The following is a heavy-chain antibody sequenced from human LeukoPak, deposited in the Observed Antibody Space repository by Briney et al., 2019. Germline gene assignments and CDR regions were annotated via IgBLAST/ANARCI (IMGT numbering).Heavy chain of an antibody. CDR3: ARITYDFWSGYYMPDDP. CDR2: ISSYNGNT. J-gene: IGHJ5*02. D-gene: IGHD3-3*01. V-gene: IGHV1-18*01. Sequence: VASVKVSCKASGYTFTNYGISWVRQAPGQGLEWMGWISSYNGNTDYAQKLRGRVTMTTDTSTSTAYMELRSLRSDDTAVYYCARITYDFWSGYYMPDDPWGQGTLVTVSS. CDR1: GYTFTNYG.